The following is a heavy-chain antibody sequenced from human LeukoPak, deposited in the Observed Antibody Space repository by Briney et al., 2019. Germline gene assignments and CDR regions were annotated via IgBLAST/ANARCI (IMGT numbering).Heavy chain of an antibody. D-gene: IGHD5-18*01. J-gene: IGHJ1*01. Sequence: PGGSLRLSCAASGFTFNNYAMTWVRQAPGKGLEWVSAISGSGGTTLYADSVKGRFTISRDNSKSTLYLQMNSLRAEDTAVYYCAKDQGIQLWLKYFQHWGQGTPVTVSS. CDR3: AKDQGIQLWLKYFQH. V-gene: IGHV3-23*01. CDR1: GFTFNNYA. CDR2: ISGSGGTT.